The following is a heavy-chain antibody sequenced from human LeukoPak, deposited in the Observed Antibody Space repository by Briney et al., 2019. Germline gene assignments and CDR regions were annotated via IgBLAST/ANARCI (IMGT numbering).Heavy chain of an antibody. J-gene: IGHJ4*02. CDR2: ISSNGGST. Sequence: GGSLRLSCAASGFTFSSFSMHWVRQAPGKGLESVSAISSNGGSTYYANSVKGRFTISRDNSKNTLYLQMGSLRAEDMAVYYCAREYYGGYVDYWGQGALVTVSS. CDR3: AREYYGGYVDY. CDR1: GFTFSSFS. V-gene: IGHV3-64*01. D-gene: IGHD3-10*01.